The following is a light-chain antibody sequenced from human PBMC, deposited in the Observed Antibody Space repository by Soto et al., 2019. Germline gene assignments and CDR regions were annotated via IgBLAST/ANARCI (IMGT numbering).Light chain of an antibody. Sequence: QSVLTQPASVSGSPGQSITISCTGTSSDVGSYNLVSWYQHHPGKAPKLMIYEGSKRPSGVSNRFSGSKSGNTASLTISGLQAEDESDYYCCSYAGTSVDVFGTGTKLTVL. J-gene: IGLJ1*01. CDR3: CSYAGTSVDV. CDR2: EGS. V-gene: IGLV2-23*01. CDR1: SSDVGSYNL.